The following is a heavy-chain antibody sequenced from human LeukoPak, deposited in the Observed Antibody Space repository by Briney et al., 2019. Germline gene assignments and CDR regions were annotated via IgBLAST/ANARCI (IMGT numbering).Heavy chain of an antibody. Sequence: PSETLSLTCTVSGYSISSGYYWGWIRQPPGKGLEWIGSIYHSGSTYYNPSLKSRVTISVDTSKNQFSLKLSPVTAADTAVYYCARHRTISAGWFDPWGQGTLVTVSS. CDR2: IYHSGST. J-gene: IGHJ5*02. D-gene: IGHD3-3*02. CDR3: ARHRTISAGWFDP. V-gene: IGHV4-38-2*02. CDR1: GYSISSGYY.